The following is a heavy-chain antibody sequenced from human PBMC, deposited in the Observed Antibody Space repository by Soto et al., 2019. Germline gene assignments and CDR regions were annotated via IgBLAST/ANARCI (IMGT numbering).Heavy chain of an antibody. CDR2: IYYSGST. J-gene: IGHJ3*02. CDR1: GGSISSYY. D-gene: IGHD1-26*01. V-gene: IGHV4-59*01. Sequence: SETLSLTCTVSGGSISSYYWSWIRQPPGKGLEWIGYIYYSGSTNYNPSLKSRVTISVDTSKNQFSLKLSSVTAVDTGAYYCAMSRSCLKGDFDIWGQGTMVTVSS. CDR3: AMSRSCLKGDFDI.